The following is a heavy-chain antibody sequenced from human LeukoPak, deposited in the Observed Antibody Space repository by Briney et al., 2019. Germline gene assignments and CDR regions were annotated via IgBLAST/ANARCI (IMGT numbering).Heavy chain of an antibody. D-gene: IGHD3-10*01. Sequence: GGSLRLSCAASGFTLSRYIMNWVRQAPGKGLEWVSSISRRGNIIFYADPVGGRLTIHRDHPENSLYVQMNSLRAEDTAVFYCARADYYDSGSFYPLNFWGQGTLVTVSS. CDR3: ARADYYDSGSFYPLNF. J-gene: IGHJ4*02. CDR1: GFTLSRYI. V-gene: IGHV3-21*01. CDR2: ISRRGNII.